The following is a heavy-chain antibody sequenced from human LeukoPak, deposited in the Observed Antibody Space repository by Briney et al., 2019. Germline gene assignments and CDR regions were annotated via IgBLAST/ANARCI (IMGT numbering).Heavy chain of an antibody. D-gene: IGHD1-26*01. CDR2: VTWGGGSA. V-gene: IGHV3-43*01. CDR3: AKVRVGATHFDY. CDR1: GFIFEDYA. Sequence: GGSLRLSCAASGFIFEDYAMYWVRQAPGKGLEWVSLVTWGGGSAFYADSVKGRFTISRDNNKNSLHLQMNSLRNEDTALYYCAKVRVGATHFDYWGQGTLVTVSS. J-gene: IGHJ4*02.